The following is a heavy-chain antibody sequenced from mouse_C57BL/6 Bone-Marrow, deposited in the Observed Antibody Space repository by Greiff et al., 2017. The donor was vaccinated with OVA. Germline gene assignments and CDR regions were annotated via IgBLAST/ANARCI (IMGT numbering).Heavy chain of an antibody. Sequence: QVQLKQPGAELVKPGASVKLSCKASGYTFTSYWMHWVKQRPGRGLEWIGRIDPNSGGTKYNEKFKSKATLTVDKPSSTAYMQLSSLTSEDSAVYYCARSVAYYYNAMDYWGQGTSVTVSS. V-gene: IGHV1-72*01. CDR1: GYTFTSYW. CDR2: IDPNSGGT. D-gene: IGHD2-12*01. J-gene: IGHJ4*01. CDR3: ARSVAYYYNAMDY.